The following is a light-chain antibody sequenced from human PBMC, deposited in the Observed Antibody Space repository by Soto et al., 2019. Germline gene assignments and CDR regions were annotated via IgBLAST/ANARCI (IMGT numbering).Light chain of an antibody. Sequence: QSALTQPPSVSGAPGQRVTISCTGSSSNIGAGYDVHWYQPLPGTAPKLLIYGNSNRPSGVPDRFSGSKSGTSASLAITGLQAEDEADYYCQSYDSSLSVVFGGGTKLTVL. CDR3: QSYDSSLSVV. J-gene: IGLJ2*01. CDR1: SSNIGAGYD. CDR2: GNS. V-gene: IGLV1-40*01.